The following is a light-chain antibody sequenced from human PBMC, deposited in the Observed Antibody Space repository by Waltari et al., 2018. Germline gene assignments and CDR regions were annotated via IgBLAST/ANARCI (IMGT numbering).Light chain of an antibody. V-gene: IGKV1-5*03. J-gene: IGKJ2*01. Sequence: THITQSTSTLSASVGDRVTITCRASQSISSWLAWYQQKPGKAPKLLIYKAWGLESGVPSRFSVSGSGTEFTLTISSLQPDDFATYYCQQYNSYSGYTFGQGTKLEIK. CDR2: KAW. CDR1: QSISSW. CDR3: QQYNSYSGYT.